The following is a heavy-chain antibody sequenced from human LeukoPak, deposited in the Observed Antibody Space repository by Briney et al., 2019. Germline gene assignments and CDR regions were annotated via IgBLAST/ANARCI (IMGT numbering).Heavy chain of an antibody. CDR1: GGSISSSSYY. D-gene: IGHD3-22*01. CDR3: ARDRYYYDSSGDAFDY. J-gene: IGHJ4*02. CDR2: IYYSGST. Sequence: SETLSLTCTVSGGSISSSSYYWGWIRQPPGKGLEWIGGIYYSGSTYYNPSLKSRVTISVDTSKNQFSLKLSSVTAADTAVYYCARDRYYYDSSGDAFDYWGQGTLVTVSS. V-gene: IGHV4-39*07.